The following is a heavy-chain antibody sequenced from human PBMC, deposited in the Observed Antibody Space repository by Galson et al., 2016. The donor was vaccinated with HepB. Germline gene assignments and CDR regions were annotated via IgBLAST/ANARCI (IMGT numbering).Heavy chain of an antibody. V-gene: IGHV3-7*03. CDR1: GFTFSNYW. J-gene: IGHJ3*02. CDR3: ARDSHIFPLLGSADDAFDI. D-gene: IGHD1-26*01. CDR2: IKPDGSEK. Sequence: SLRLSCAGFGFTFSNYWMSWVRQAPGKGLEWVANIKPDGSEKNYEDFLRGRFIISRDNAKNSLYLQINSLRAEDTAVYYCARDSHIFPLLGSADDAFDIWGQGTMVTVSS.